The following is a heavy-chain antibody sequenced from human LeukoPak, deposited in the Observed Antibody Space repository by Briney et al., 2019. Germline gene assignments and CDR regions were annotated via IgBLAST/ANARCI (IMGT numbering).Heavy chain of an antibody. CDR2: IYYSGST. CDR3: ARSYYDSSGHNDY. J-gene: IGHJ4*02. V-gene: IGHV4-59*08. D-gene: IGHD3-22*01. Sequence: PSETLSLTCTVSGGSISSYYWSWIRQPPGKGLEWIGYIYYSGSTNYNPSLKSRVTISVDTSKNQFSLKLSSVTAADTAVYYCARSYYDSSGHNDYWGQGTLVTVSS. CDR1: GGSISSYY.